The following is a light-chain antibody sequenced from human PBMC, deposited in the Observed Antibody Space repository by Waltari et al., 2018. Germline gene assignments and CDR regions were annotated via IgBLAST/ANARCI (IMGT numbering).Light chain of an antibody. CDR2: DAS. Sequence: EIVLTQSPATLSLSPGERATLSCRASQSVDSYLAWYQQKPCQAPRLLIYDASNRATGSPARFSGSGSGTDFTLTISSLEPEDFAVYYCQQRSNWPPITFGQGTRLEIK. V-gene: IGKV3-11*01. CDR1: QSVDSY. J-gene: IGKJ5*01. CDR3: QQRSNWPPIT.